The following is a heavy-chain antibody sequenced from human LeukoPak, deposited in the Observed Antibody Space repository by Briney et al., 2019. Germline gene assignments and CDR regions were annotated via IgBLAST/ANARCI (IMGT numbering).Heavy chain of an antibody. CDR3: ARQKCTSTSCLTKNAFDI. J-gene: IGHJ3*02. V-gene: IGHV4-4*09. D-gene: IGHD2-2*01. Sequence: SETLSLTCTVSGSISGYYWSWFRQPPGKGLEWIGYIYTSGSTNYNPSLESRVTISVDTSKNQFSLDPSSVTAADTAVYYCARQKCTSTSCLTKNAFDIWGQGTMVTVSS. CDR1: GSISGYY. CDR2: IYTSGST.